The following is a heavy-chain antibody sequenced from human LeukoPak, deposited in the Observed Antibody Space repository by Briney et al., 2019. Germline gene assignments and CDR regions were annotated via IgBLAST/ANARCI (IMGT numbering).Heavy chain of an antibody. V-gene: IGHV3-30*02. J-gene: IGHJ6*03. CDR1: GFTFSSYG. CDR2: IRYDGSNK. Sequence: SGGSLRLSCAASGFTFSSYGMHWVRQAPGKGLEWVAFIRYDGSNKYYADSVKGRFTISRDNAKNSLYLQMNSLRAEDTAVYYCARPPDNYMDVWGKGTTVTVSS. CDR3: ARPPDNYMDV.